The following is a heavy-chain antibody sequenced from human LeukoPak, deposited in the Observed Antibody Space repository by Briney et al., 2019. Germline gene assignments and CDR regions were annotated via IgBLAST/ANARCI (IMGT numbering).Heavy chain of an antibody. D-gene: IGHD2-21*02. CDR1: GFTFSSYA. CDR3: ARVGEIVVVTVQFDS. CDR2: ISYDGSNK. V-gene: IGHV3-30-3*01. Sequence: GGSLRLSCAASGFTFSSYAMHWVRRAPGKGLEWVAVISYDGSNKFYADSVKGRFTISRDNSKDTLYLHMNSLRAEDTAVYYCARVGEIVVVTVQFDSWGQGTLVTVSS. J-gene: IGHJ4*02.